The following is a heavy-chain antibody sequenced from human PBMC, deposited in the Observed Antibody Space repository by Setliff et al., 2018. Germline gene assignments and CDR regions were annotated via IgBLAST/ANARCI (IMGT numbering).Heavy chain of an antibody. V-gene: IGHV3-7*04. CDR2: IKEDGSEK. CDR1: RFTFSNYW. D-gene: IGHD3-22*01. Sequence: PGGSLRLSCAASRFTFSNYWMSWVRQAPGKGLEWVANIKEDGSEKYYVDSVKGRFTISRDNAKNSLDLHMNSLRPEDTALYYCAKDASSGSSYFDYWGQGTLVTVSS. CDR3: AKDASSGSSYFDY. J-gene: IGHJ4*02.